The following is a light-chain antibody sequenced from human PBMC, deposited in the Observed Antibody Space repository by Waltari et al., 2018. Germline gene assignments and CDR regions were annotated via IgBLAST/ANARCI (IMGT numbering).Light chain of an antibody. J-gene: IGKJ1*01. CDR1: QGVTRA. Sequence: EIVLTQSPGTLSLSPGESATLSCRTSQGVTRALALYQQKTGQAPRLLISGSSNRATGIPDRFSGSGSGTDFSLTISSLEPEDFAVYYCQHYLRLPVTFGQGTKVEVK. CDR2: GSS. CDR3: QHYLRLPVT. V-gene: IGKV3-20*01.